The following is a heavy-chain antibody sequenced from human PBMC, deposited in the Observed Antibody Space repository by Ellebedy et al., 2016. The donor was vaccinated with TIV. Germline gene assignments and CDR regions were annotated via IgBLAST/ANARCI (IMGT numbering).Heavy chain of an antibody. CDR3: ARDRMVAVTSGAFDI. CDR2: INPSGGRT. CDR1: RGTYISHA. D-gene: IGHD4/OR15-4a*01. V-gene: IGHV1-46*01. Sequence: ASVKVSXKASRGTYISHAIYWVRQAPGQGLEWMGIINPSGGRTSNAQRFQGRVTMTRDTSTSTVYMELSSLRSEDTAVYYCARDRMVAVTSGAFDIWGQGTMVTVSS. J-gene: IGHJ3*02.